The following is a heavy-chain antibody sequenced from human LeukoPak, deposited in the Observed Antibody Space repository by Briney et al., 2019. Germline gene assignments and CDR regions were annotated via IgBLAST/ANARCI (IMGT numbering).Heavy chain of an antibody. CDR3: ARSAAGTSPHFDY. V-gene: IGHV3-9*01. CDR2: ISWNRDTI. D-gene: IGHD6-13*01. J-gene: IGHJ4*02. CDR1: GFTFDDYA. Sequence: GGSLRLSCAASGFTFDDYAMHWVRQIPGKGLEWVSGISWNRDTIGYADSVKGRFTISRDNAKNSLYLQMNSLRAEDTAVYYCARSAAGTSPHFDYWGQGTLVTVSS.